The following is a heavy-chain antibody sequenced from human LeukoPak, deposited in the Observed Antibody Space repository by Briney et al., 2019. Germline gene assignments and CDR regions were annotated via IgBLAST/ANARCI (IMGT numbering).Heavy chain of an antibody. Sequence: PSETLSLTCAVYGGSFSGYYWSWIRQPPGKGLEWIGEINHSGSTNYNPSLKSRVTISVDTSKNQFSLKLSSVTAADTAVYYCAHRPYTRRWFDPWGQGTLVTVSS. J-gene: IGHJ5*02. CDR3: AHRPYTRRWFDP. CDR2: INHSGST. CDR1: GGSFSGYY. V-gene: IGHV4-34*01.